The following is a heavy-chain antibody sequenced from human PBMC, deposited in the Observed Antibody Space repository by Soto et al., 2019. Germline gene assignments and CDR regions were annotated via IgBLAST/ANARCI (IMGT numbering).Heavy chain of an antibody. V-gene: IGHV1-18*01. Sequence: ASVKVSCKASGYTFTNYGISWVRQAPGQGLEWMGGINTYNGNTNYAQRLQGRVSMTTDTSTSTAYMEVSSLRSEDTAVYYCARERRDGYNFNDALDYWGQGTLVTVSS. J-gene: IGHJ4*02. CDR3: ARERRDGYNFNDALDY. CDR1: GYTFTNYG. CDR2: INTYNGNT. D-gene: IGHD5-12*01.